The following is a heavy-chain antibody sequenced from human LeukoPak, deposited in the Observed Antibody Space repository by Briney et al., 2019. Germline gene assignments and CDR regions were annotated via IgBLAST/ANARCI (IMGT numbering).Heavy chain of an antibody. CDR1: GFTFSSYA. CDR2: ISSHGGST. J-gene: IGHJ2*01. Sequence: GGSLRLSCAASGFTFSSYAMHWVRQAPGKGLEYASAISSHGGSTYYANSVKGRFTISRDNSKNTLYLQMGSLRAEDMAVYYCARAGSGWSVYWYFDLWGRGTLVTVSS. CDR3: ARAGSGWSVYWYFDL. D-gene: IGHD6-19*01. V-gene: IGHV3-64*01.